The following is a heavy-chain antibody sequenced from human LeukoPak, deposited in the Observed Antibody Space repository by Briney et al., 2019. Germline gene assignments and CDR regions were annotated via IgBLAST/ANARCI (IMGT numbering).Heavy chain of an antibody. V-gene: IGHV4-59*01. D-gene: IGHD5-24*01. CDR1: GGTISTFY. CDR3: AREDGRDGYNYVAY. Sequence: SETLSLTCTVSGGTISTFYWTWIRQPPGKGLEWIGYIYYIESTSYNPSLKSRVTISVDTSKNQFSLKLSSVTAADTAVYYCAREDGRDGYNYVAYWGQGTLVTVSS. J-gene: IGHJ4*02. CDR2: IYYIEST.